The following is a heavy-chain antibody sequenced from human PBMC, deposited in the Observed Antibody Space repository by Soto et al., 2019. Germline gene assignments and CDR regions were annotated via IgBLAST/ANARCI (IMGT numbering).Heavy chain of an antibody. CDR2: INAVIGII. D-gene: IGHD3-22*01. CDR1: GYTFTSYA. Sequence: ASVKVSCKASGYTFTSYALLWVRQFTGQRLEWMGWINAVIGIINYAQKFQGRVTITADKFTGTAYMELTRLRSDDTAVYYCAGDPDSHYNDSHAYSYPWGQGTLVTVSS. V-gene: IGHV1-3*01. CDR3: AGDPDSHYNDSHAYSYP. J-gene: IGHJ5*02.